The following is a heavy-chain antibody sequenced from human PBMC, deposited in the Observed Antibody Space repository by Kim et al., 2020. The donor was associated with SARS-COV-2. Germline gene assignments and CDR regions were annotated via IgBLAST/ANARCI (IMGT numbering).Heavy chain of an antibody. J-gene: IGHJ4*03. CDR2: ISSGSTI. Sequence: GGSLRLSCAASGFTFSSYEMNWVRQAPGKGLEWVSYISSGSTIYYADSVKGRFTISRDNAKNSLYLQMNSLRAEDTAVYYCIPVLLWFGELFWGGGYFY. D-gene: IGHD3-10*01. V-gene: IGHV3-48*03. CDR3: IPVLLWFGELFWGGGYFY. CDR1: GFTFSSYE.